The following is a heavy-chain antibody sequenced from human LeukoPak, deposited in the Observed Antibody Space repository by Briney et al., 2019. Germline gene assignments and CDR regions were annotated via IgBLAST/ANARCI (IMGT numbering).Heavy chain of an antibody. CDR1: GFTLSTNA. CDR3: ARTSNTVTTGASYFDY. Sequence: GWSLRLSCLTSGFTLSTNAMSWVRQAPGKGLEWVSAISGSGGSTYYADSMKGRFTISRDNAKNSLYLQMNSLRAEDTAVYYCARTSNTVTTGASYFDYWGQGILVTVSS. CDR2: ISGSGGST. D-gene: IGHD4-17*01. V-gene: IGHV3-23*01. J-gene: IGHJ4*02.